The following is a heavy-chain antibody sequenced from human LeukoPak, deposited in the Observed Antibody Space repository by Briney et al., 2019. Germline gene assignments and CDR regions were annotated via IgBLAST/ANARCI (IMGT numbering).Heavy chain of an antibody. CDR2: ISAYNGNT. CDR1: GYTFTGYY. J-gene: IGHJ4*02. CDR3: ARVMDYFDY. V-gene: IGHV1-18*04. Sequence: ASVKVSCKASGYTFTGYYMHWVRQAPGQGLEWMGWISAYNGNTNYAQKLQGRVAMTTDTSTSTAYMELRSLRSDDTAVYYCARVMDYFDYWGQGTLVTVSS.